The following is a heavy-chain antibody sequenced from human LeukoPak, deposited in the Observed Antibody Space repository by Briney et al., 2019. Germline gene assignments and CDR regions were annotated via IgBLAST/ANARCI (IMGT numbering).Heavy chain of an antibody. D-gene: IGHD4-11*01. V-gene: IGHV3-48*03. J-gene: IGHJ6*03. Sequence: GGSLRLSCAASGFTFSSYEMNWVRQAPGTGLEWVSYISTTGSAIYYADSVKGRFTISRDNARNSLYLQMNSLRAEDTAVYYCARDNYNNYYYYYYMDVWGKGITVTVSS. CDR1: GFTFSSYE. CDR2: ISTTGSAI. CDR3: ARDNYNNYYYYYYMDV.